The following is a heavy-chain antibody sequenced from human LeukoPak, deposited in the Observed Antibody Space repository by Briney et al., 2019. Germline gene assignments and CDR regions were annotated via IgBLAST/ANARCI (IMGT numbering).Heavy chain of an antibody. V-gene: IGHV4-34*01. CDR1: GGSFSGYY. CDR2: INHSGSA. CDR3: ARERPSYYDILTGYYPRSLPYYFDY. Sequence: PSETLSLTCAVYGGSFSGYYWSWIRQPPGKGLEWIGEINHSGSANYNPSLKSRVTISVDTSKNQFSLKLSSVTAADTAVYYCARERPSYYDILTGYYPRSLPYYFDYWGQGTLVTVSS. J-gene: IGHJ4*02. D-gene: IGHD3-9*01.